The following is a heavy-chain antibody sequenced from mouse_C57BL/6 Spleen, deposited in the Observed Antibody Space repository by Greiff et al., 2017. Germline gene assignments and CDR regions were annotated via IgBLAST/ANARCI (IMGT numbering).Heavy chain of an antibody. Sequence: QVTLKESGPGILQSSQTLSLTCSFSGFSLSTSGMGVSWIRQPSGKGLEWLAHIYWDDDKRYNPSLKSRLTISKDTSRNQVCLKITSGDTADTATYYCARKGRDYSNDGFDYWGQGTTLTVSS. J-gene: IGHJ2*01. CDR3: ARKGRDYSNDGFDY. D-gene: IGHD2-12*01. CDR1: GFSLSTSGMG. CDR2: IYWDDDK. V-gene: IGHV8-12*01.